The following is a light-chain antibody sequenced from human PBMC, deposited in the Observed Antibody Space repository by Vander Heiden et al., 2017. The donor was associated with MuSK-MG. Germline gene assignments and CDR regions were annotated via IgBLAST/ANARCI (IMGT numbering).Light chain of an antibody. V-gene: IGKV1-NL1*01. Sequence: DIQMTQSPSSLSASVGDRVTITCRASQGISRSLAWYQQRPGIAPKLLLYAASTLESGVPSRFSGSGSGTDYTLTISGLQHDDFATYYCQQDDINPQTFGQGTKVDMK. CDR2: AAS. CDR3: QQDDINPQT. J-gene: IGKJ1*01. CDR1: QGISRS.